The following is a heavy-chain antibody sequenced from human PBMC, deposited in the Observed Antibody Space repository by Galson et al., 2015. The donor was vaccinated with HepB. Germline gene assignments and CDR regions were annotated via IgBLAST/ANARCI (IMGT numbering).Heavy chain of an antibody. J-gene: IGHJ4*02. CDR2: ISYGGST. V-gene: IGHV4-34*01. Sequence: SETLSLTCAVYGGSFSGFYWSWIRQPPGKGLEWIGEISYGGSTNYNPSLKSRVTISIDTSKNHFSLRLGSVTAADSAVYYCATDMVTKVLAYWGQGTPVTV. D-gene: IGHD2-21*02. CDR1: GGSFSGFY. CDR3: ATDMVTKVLAY.